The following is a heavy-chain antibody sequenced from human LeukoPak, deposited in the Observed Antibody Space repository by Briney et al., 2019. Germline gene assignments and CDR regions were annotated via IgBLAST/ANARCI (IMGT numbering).Heavy chain of an antibody. Sequence: PSETLSLTCSVSGGSISIYYWTWIRQPPGKGLEWIGYRYYSGSTTYNPSLKSRVTISVDTSKSQFSLKLISVTAADTAIYYCARVRGDFEPDWGQGTLVTVSS. V-gene: IGHV4-59*01. D-gene: IGHD3-16*01. J-gene: IGHJ1*01. CDR1: GGSISIYY. CDR2: RYYSGST. CDR3: ARVRGDFEPD.